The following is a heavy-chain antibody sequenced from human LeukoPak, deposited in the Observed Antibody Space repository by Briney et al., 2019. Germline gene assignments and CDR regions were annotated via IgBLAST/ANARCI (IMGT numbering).Heavy chain of an antibody. D-gene: IGHD3-10*01. CDR3: AKDGITMVRGAPSLFDY. J-gene: IGHJ4*02. Sequence: GGSLRLSCAASGFTFSSYGMHWVRQAPGKGLEWVAFIRYDGSNKYYADSVKGRFTISRDNSKNTLYLQMNSLRAEDTAVYYCAKDGITMVRGAPSLFDYWGQGTLVTVSS. CDR2: IRYDGSNK. V-gene: IGHV3-30*02. CDR1: GFTFSSYG.